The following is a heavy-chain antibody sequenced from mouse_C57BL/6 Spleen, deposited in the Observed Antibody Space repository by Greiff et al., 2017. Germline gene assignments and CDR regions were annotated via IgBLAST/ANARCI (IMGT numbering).Heavy chain of an antibody. CDR1: GYTFTSYG. Sequence: VQLQQSGAELARPGASVKLSCKASGYTFTSYGISWVKQRTGQGLEWIGEIYPRSGNTYYNEKFKGKATLTADKSSSSAYMELRSLTSEDSAVXFCARRVIYDGYCGGVDYWGQGTSVTVSS. CDR3: ARRVIYDGYCGGVDY. CDR2: IYPRSGNT. J-gene: IGHJ4*01. D-gene: IGHD2-3*01. V-gene: IGHV1-81*01.